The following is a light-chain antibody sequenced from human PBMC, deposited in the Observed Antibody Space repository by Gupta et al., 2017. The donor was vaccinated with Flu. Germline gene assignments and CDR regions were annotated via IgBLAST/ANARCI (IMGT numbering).Light chain of an antibody. J-gene: IGKJ2*03. CDR1: QSVSSSY. CDR3: QQYGSSYS. Sequence: IVLTQSPGTLSLSPGERATLSCRASQSVSSSYLAWYQQKPGQAPKLLIYGASSRATGIPDRCSGSGSGTDFTLTISRLEPEDFAVYYCQQYGSSYSFGQGTKLEIK. CDR2: GAS. V-gene: IGKV3-20*01.